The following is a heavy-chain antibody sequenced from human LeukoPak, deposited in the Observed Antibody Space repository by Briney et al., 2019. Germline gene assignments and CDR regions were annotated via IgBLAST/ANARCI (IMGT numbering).Heavy chain of an antibody. D-gene: IGHD5-18*01. CDR2: IYYSGST. CDR3: ARVFRYSYGYGPYWYFDL. Sequence: SESLSLTCTVSGGSISSHFWSWIRQPPGKGLEWSGYIYYSGSTNYNPSLKSRVTISVDTSKNQFSLKLSSVTAADTAVYYCARVFRYSYGYGPYWYFDLWGRGTLVTVSS. CDR1: GGSISSHF. J-gene: IGHJ2*01. V-gene: IGHV4-59*11.